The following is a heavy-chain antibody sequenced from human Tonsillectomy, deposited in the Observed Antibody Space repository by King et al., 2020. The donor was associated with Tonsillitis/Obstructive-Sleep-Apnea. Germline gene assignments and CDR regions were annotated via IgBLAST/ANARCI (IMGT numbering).Heavy chain of an antibody. J-gene: IGHJ1*01. CDR2: ISAYNGNT. CDR3: ATARIVVPTIGYVQH. CDR1: SYTFTTYG. Sequence: QLVQSGAEVKKPGASVKVSCKASSYTFTTYGISWVRQAPGQGLEWMGWISAYNGNTNYAQKLQGRVTMTTDTSTSTTYMELRRLRSDDTAVYYCATARIVVPTIGYVQHWGPGTLVTVSS. D-gene: IGHD5-12*01. V-gene: IGHV1-18*01.